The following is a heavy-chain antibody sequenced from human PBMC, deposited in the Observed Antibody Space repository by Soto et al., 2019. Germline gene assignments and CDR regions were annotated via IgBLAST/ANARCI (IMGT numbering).Heavy chain of an antibody. CDR3: ARGEDAFFYYGLDV. Sequence: SETLSLTCTVSGGSITSSYWSLIRLPPGKGLEWIAYIYDTGISGYTPSTSYNPSLKSRVTMSVDTSKSQFSLKLTSVTAADTAVYYCARGEDAFFYYGLDVWGQGITVTVSS. CDR1: GGSITSSY. V-gene: IGHV4-59*01. CDR2: IYDTGISGYTPST. J-gene: IGHJ6*02.